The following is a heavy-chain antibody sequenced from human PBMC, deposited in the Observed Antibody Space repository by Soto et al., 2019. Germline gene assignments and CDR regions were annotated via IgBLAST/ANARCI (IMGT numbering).Heavy chain of an antibody. CDR2: VFYSGST. D-gene: IGHD2-2*01. CDR3: ARDRSTTIFYHYGMDV. Sequence: QMQLQESGPGLVKSSETLSLTCTVSGGSITSYYWSWIRQPPGKGLEWIGHVFYSGSTTYNPSLKSRVTISVDTSTDQFSLRLSSVTAADTAVYYCARDRSTTIFYHYGMDVWGQGTTVTVSS. J-gene: IGHJ6*02. CDR1: GGSITSYY. V-gene: IGHV4-59*01.